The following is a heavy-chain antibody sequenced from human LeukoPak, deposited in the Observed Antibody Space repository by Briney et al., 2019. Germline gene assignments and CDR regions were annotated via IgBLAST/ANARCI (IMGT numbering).Heavy chain of an antibody. V-gene: IGHV4-34*01. Sequence: PSETLSLTCAVYGGSFSGYYWSWLRQPPGKGLEWIGEINHSGSTNYNPPLKSRVTISADTSMNQFSLTLSSVTAADTAVYYCARCRPIVVVPAAMYGKYYYYYGMDVWGQGTTVTVSS. D-gene: IGHD2-2*01. CDR3: ARCRPIVVVPAAMYGKYYYYYGMDV. J-gene: IGHJ6*02. CDR2: INHSGST. CDR1: GGSFSGYY.